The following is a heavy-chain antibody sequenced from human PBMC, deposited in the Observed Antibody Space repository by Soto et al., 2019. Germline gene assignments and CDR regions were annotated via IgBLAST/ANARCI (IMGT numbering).Heavy chain of an antibody. CDR2: FDPEHGET. CDR1: GYTLAELS. CDR3: TTGQRPIRFLEWFSRYYFDF. Sequence: QLQLVQSGAEVKKPGASVKVSCKVSGYTLAELSMHWVRQAPGKGLEWMGGFDPEHGETIYSQKFQGRVTMTLDPSTDTAYMELSSLRSEDTALYYCTTGQRPIRFLEWFSRYYFDFWGQGTLVTVSS. J-gene: IGHJ4*02. D-gene: IGHD3-3*01. V-gene: IGHV1-24*01.